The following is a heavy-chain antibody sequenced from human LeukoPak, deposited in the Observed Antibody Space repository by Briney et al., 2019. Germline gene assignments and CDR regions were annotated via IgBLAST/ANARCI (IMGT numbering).Heavy chain of an antibody. D-gene: IGHD6-19*01. CDR2: ISGSGGST. V-gene: IGHV3-23*01. CDR1: GFTFSSYW. CDR3: AKRLTYSSGWQPNFDY. Sequence: GGSLRLSCAASGFTFSSYWMHWVRQAPGKGLEWVSAISGSGGSTYYADSVKGRFTISRDNSKNTLYLQMNSLRAEDTAVYYCAKRLTYSSGWQPNFDYWGQGTLVTVSS. J-gene: IGHJ4*02.